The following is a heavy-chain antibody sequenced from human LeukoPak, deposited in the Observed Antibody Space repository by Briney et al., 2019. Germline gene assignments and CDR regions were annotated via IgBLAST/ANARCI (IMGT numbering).Heavy chain of an antibody. Sequence: GGSLRLSCAASGFTFDDYAMHWVRQAPGKGLEWVSGISWNSGSIGYADSVKGRFTISRDNAKNSLYLQMNSLRAEDTALYYCAKDLRPYCSSTSCYRPFDYWGQGTLVTVSS. J-gene: IGHJ4*02. CDR3: AKDLRPYCSSTSCYRPFDY. CDR1: GFTFDDYA. V-gene: IGHV3-9*01. D-gene: IGHD2-2*01. CDR2: ISWNSGSI.